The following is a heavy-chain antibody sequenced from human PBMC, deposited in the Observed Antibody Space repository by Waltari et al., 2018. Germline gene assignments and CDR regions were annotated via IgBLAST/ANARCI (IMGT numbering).Heavy chain of an antibody. CDR2: MSSSGTT. D-gene: IGHD1-26*01. V-gene: IGHV4-59*08. J-gene: IGHJ4*02. CDR3: ARLDLVGSRYYFDY. Sequence: QVQLQESGPGLVKPSEPLSLTCTVSGGSVSDYVWSWIRHSPGKGLEWIAYMSSSGTTNYNPSIRSRVTISLDTSKNQVSLKLSSMAAADTAVYYCARLDLVGSRYYFDYWSQGTLVTVSS. CDR1: GGSVSDYV.